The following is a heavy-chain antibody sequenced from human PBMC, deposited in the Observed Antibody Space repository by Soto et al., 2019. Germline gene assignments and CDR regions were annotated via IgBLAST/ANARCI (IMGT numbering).Heavy chain of an antibody. V-gene: IGHV1-69*01. Sequence: QVQLVQSGSEVKKPGSSLTVSCAASGGTFGSHTVTWVRQAPGQGHEWVGGIIPMSGARNNAQKFRGRVTITADESTNTAYMELNNLRFDNTAVYYCVSRSGANGLGFYIWGQGTTVSVS. CDR3: VSRSGANGLGFYI. D-gene: IGHD3-3*01. J-gene: IGHJ3*02. CDR1: GGTFGSHT. CDR2: IIPMSGAR.